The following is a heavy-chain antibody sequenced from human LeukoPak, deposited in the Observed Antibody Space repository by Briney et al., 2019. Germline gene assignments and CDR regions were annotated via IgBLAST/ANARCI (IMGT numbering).Heavy chain of an antibody. J-gene: IGHJ4*02. CDR1: GNYW. D-gene: IGHD2/OR15-2a*01. CDR2: INSDGSWT. CDR3: VSFYETY. V-gene: IGHV3-74*01. Sequence: GGSLRLSCAASGNYWMHWVRQTPGKGLVWVSHINSDGSWTSYADSVKGRFTISKDNAKNTVYLQMNSLRAEDTAVYYCVSFYETYWGRGTLVTVSS.